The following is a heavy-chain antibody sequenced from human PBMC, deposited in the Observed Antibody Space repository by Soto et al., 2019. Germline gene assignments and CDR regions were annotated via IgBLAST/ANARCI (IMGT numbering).Heavy chain of an antibody. CDR3: ARDLAYSGMGWFDH. V-gene: IGHV1-69*13. D-gene: IGHD1-26*01. Sequence: ASVKVSCKASGGTFSSYAISWVRQAPGQGLEWMGGIIPIFGTANYAQKFQGRVTITADESTSTAYMELSSLRSEDTAVYYCARDLAYSGMGWFDHWGQGTLVTVSS. CDR2: IIPIFGTA. CDR1: GGTFSSYA. J-gene: IGHJ5*02.